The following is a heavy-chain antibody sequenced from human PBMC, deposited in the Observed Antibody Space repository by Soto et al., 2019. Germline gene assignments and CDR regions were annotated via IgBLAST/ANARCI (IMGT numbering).Heavy chain of an antibody. CDR1: GDTFAANY. V-gene: IGHV1-2*02. CDR2: INPKSGGT. CDR3: ARDLAKGGGRAAFDY. J-gene: IGHJ4*02. D-gene: IGHD1-26*01. Sequence: ASGNVSYKAAGDTFAANYLHWVRQAPGQGTEWMGWINPKSGGTKVPQKFQGRVTMTRDTPRSTVYMTLTRLTSDDTAVCYCARDLAKGGGRAAFDYWGQGTLVTVST.